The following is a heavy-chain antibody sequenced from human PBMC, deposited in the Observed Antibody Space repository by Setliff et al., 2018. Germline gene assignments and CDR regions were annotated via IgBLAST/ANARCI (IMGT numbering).Heavy chain of an antibody. V-gene: IGHV4-39*07. D-gene: IGHD1-26*01. Sequence: SLTCTVSGGSISSSSYYWGWIRQPPGKGLEWIGSIHYSGSTYYNPSLKSRVTISIDTSKNQFSLKLSSVTAADTAVYYCARGGDSGSYFLANHDAFDIWGQGTMVTVSS. J-gene: IGHJ3*02. CDR1: GGSISSSSYY. CDR3: ARGGDSGSYFLANHDAFDI. CDR2: IHYSGST.